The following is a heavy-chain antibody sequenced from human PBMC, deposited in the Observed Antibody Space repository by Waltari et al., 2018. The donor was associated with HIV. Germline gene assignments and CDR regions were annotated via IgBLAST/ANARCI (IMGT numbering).Heavy chain of an antibody. V-gene: IGHV4-39*01. CDR2: IYYSGST. CDR1: GGSISSSSYY. D-gene: IGHD2-15*01. Sequence: QLQLQESGPGLVKPSETLSLTCTVSGGSISSSSYYWGWIRQPPGKGLEWIGSIYYSGSTYYNPSLKRRVTISVDTSKNQFSLKLSSVTAADTAVYYCARHQSRYCSGGSCYLDAFDIWGQGTMVTVSS. J-gene: IGHJ3*02. CDR3: ARHQSRYCSGGSCYLDAFDI.